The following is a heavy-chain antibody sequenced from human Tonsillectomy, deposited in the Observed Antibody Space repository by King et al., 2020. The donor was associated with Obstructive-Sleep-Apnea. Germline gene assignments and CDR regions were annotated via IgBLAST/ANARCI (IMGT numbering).Heavy chain of an antibody. CDR1: GSTFSSFA. V-gene: IGHV1-69*06. Sequence: QLVQSGAAVKKPGSWVKVSCKASGSTFSSFAINWVRQAPGQGLEWMGGIIPISHKTDYAQKFQGRVTITADKSTNTAYMELTSLRSDDTAVYYCARVREYTYGGGFWDWGQGTLVTVSS. CDR2: IIPISHKT. CDR3: ARVREYTYGGGFWD. J-gene: IGHJ4*02. D-gene: IGHD5-18*01.